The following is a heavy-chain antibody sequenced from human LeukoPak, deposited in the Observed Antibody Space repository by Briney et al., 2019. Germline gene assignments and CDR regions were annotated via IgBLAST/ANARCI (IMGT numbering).Heavy chain of an antibody. D-gene: IGHD2-15*01. V-gene: IGHV4-59*01. CDR3: ARGGGCSGGSCYSRTSYYYYYYMDV. CDR2: IYYSGDT. CDR1: RGSISGYS. J-gene: IGHJ6*03. Sequence: TPSETLSLTCTVSRGSISGYSWSWIRQSPGGGLEWIGYIYYSGDTAYNPSLRSRVTLSVDTSKNQFSLQLRYVTTADTAVYYCARGGGCSGGSCYSRTSYYYYYYMDVWGKGTTVTVSS.